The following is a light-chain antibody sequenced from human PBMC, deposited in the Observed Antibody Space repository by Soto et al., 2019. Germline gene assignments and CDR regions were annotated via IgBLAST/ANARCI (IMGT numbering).Light chain of an antibody. CDR1: QTISTW. CDR2: DAS. Sequence: GARVPIPCLAIQTISTWMAWYQQKPGKAPKLLVYDASTLQSGVASRFSGSGSGTEFTLIISGLQPDDSATYYCQQYTNTNNPWMFGQGTKVHIK. V-gene: IGKV1-5*01. J-gene: IGKJ1*01. CDR3: QQYTNTNNPWM.